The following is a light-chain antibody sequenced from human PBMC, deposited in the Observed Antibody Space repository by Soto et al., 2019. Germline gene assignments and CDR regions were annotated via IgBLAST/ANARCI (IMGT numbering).Light chain of an antibody. CDR2: EVS. CDR1: SSDIGAYDY. CDR3: SSYTSSSTVGV. V-gene: IGLV2-14*01. Sequence: QSALTQPASVSGSPGQSITVSCTGTSSDIGAYDYVSWYQQHPGKAPKVIISEVSKRPSGVSHRFSGSKSGNTASLTISGLQAEDEADYYCSSYTSSSTVGVFGTGTKV. J-gene: IGLJ1*01.